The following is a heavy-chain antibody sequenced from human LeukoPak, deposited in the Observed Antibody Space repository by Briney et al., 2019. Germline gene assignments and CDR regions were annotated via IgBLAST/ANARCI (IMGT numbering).Heavy chain of an antibody. Sequence: GSVKVSCKASGYTFTGYYMHWVRQAPGQGLEWMGWINPNSGGTNYAQKFQGRVTMTRDTSISTAYMELSRLRSDDTAVYYCARGAVVVPAAISRTTDFDYWGQGTLVTVSS. CDR2: INPNSGGT. D-gene: IGHD2-2*01. CDR3: ARGAVVVPAAISRTTDFDY. CDR1: GYTFTGYY. J-gene: IGHJ4*02. V-gene: IGHV1-2*02.